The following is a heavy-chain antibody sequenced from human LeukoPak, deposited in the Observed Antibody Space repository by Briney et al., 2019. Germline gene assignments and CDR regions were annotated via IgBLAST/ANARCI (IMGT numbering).Heavy chain of an antibody. Sequence: AGGSLRLSCAASGFTFSTYAMSWVRQAPGKGLEWVSRINTDGSTINYADSVKGRFTVSRDNAKNTMYLQMNSLRAEDSAVYYCARALGYSYGYGIYWGQGTLVTVSS. J-gene: IGHJ4*02. V-gene: IGHV3-74*01. CDR3: ARALGYSYGYGIY. CDR1: GFTFSTYA. D-gene: IGHD5-18*01. CDR2: INTDGSTI.